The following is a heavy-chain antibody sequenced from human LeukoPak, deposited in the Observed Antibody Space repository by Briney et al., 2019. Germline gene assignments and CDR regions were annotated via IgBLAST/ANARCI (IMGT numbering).Heavy chain of an antibody. CDR1: GFTFTNAW. V-gene: IGHV3-21*01. CDR2: ISSSSSYI. CDR3: ARDRNVAYYYDSSGYSGGSSHGYDY. Sequence: GGSLRLSCAASGFTFTNAWMSWVRQAPGKGLEWVSSISSSSSYIYYADSVKGRFTISRDNAKNSLYLQMNSLRAEDTAVYYCARDRNVAYYYDSSGYSGGSSHGYDYWGQGTLVTVSS. D-gene: IGHD3-22*01. J-gene: IGHJ4*02.